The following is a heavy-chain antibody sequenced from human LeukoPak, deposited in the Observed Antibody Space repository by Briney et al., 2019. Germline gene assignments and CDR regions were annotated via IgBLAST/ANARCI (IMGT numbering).Heavy chain of an antibody. V-gene: IGHV3-30-3*01. CDR2: ISYDGSNK. J-gene: IGHJ6*03. CDR1: GFTFSSYA. CDR3: ARGPMDV. Sequence: PGGSLRLSCAASGFTFSSYAMHWVRQAPGKGLEWVAVISYDGSNKYYADSVKGRFTISRDNSKNTLYLQMNSLRAEDTAVYYCARGPMDVWGKGTTVTVSS.